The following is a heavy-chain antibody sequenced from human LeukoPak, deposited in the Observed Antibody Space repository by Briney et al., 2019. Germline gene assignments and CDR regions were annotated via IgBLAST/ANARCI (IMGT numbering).Heavy chain of an antibody. D-gene: IGHD3-22*01. Sequence: NPSETLSLTCTVSGGSISSYYWSWIRQPPGKGLEWIGYIYYSGSTNYNPSLKSRVTISVDTSKNQFSLKLSSVTAADTAVYYCARLDDSSGYFHWGQGTLVTVSS. J-gene: IGHJ4*02. CDR1: GGSISSYY. CDR3: ARLDDSSGYFH. V-gene: IGHV4-59*01. CDR2: IYYSGST.